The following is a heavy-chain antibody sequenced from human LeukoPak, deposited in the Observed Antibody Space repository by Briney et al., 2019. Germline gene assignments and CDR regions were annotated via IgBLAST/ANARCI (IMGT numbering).Heavy chain of an antibody. D-gene: IGHD5-18*01. J-gene: IGHJ4*02. CDR3: ARDRVGYNRFDY. CDR2: ISGSGGST. CDR1: GFTFSSYG. Sequence: AGGSLRLSCAASGFTFSSYGMSWVRQAPGKGLEWVSAISGSGGSTYYADSVKGRFTISRDNAKNSLYLQMNSLRAEDTAVYYCARDRVGYNRFDYWGQGTLVTVSS. V-gene: IGHV3-23*01.